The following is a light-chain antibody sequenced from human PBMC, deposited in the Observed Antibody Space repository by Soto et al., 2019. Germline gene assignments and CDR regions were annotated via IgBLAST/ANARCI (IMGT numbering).Light chain of an antibody. CDR1: QSVSSN. V-gene: IGKV3-15*01. Sequence: EIVMTQSPATLSVSPGERATLSCRASQSVSSNLAWSQQKPGQAPRPLIYGASTRATGITARFSGSGSGTEFTLTISSLQSEDFAVYYCQQYNNWPPYTFGQGTKLEIK. CDR3: QQYNNWPPYT. CDR2: GAS. J-gene: IGKJ2*01.